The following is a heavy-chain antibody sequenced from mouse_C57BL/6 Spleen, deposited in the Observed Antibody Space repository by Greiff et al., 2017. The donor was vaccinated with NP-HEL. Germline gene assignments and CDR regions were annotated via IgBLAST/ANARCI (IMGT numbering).Heavy chain of an antibody. CDR1: GYTFTSYW. CDR3: ARCLSYLYDGYSYYAMDY. CDR2: INPSNGGT. V-gene: IGHV1-53*01. J-gene: IGHJ4*01. Sequence: QVQLQQPGTELVKPGASVKLSCKASGYTFTSYWMHWVKQRPGQGLEWIGNINPSNGGTTYNEKFKSKATLTVDKSSSTAYMQLSSLTSEDSAVYYCARCLSYLYDGYSYYAMDYWGQGTSVTVSS. D-gene: IGHD2-3*01.